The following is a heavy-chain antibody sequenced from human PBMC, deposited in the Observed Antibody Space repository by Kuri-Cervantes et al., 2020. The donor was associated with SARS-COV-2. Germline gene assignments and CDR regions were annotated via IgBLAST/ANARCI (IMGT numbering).Heavy chain of an antibody. Sequence: ASVKVSCKASGGTFTRYAISWVRQAPGQGLEWMGWISAYNGNTNYAQKLQGRVTMTTDTSTSTAYMELRSLRSDDTAVYYCARASLTVDAFDIWGQGTMVTFSS. CDR2: ISAYNGNT. V-gene: IGHV1-18*01. D-gene: IGHD4/OR15-4a*01. CDR1: GGTFTRYA. CDR3: ARASLTVDAFDI. J-gene: IGHJ3*02.